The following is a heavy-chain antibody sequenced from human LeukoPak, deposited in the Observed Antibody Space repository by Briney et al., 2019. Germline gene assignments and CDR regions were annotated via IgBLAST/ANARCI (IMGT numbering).Heavy chain of an antibody. CDR3: ARNARRGDFDY. V-gene: IGHV3-30*19. CDR1: GFTFSSYG. D-gene: IGHD2-2*01. CDR2: ISYDGSNK. Sequence: QPGGSLRLSCAASGFTFSSYGMHWVRQAPGRGLEWVAVISYDGSNKYYADSVKGRFTISRDNSKNTLYLQMNSLRAEDTAVYYCARNARRGDFDYWGQGTLVTVSS. J-gene: IGHJ4*02.